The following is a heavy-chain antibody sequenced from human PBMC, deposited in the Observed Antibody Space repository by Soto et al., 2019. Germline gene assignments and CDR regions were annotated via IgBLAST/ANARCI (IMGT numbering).Heavy chain of an antibody. CDR1: GYPFTNND. CDR2: MNPGSGDT. CDR3: ARMESFGSLNWFDP. V-gene: IGHV1-8*02. J-gene: IGHJ5*02. Sequence: ASVKVSCKASGYPFTNNDVSWVRQATGQGLEWMGWMNPGSGDTGYAQKFQGRVTMTRDISIATAYMELNSLTSEDTAIYYCARMESFGSLNWFDPWGQGTMVTVSS. D-gene: IGHD3-16*01.